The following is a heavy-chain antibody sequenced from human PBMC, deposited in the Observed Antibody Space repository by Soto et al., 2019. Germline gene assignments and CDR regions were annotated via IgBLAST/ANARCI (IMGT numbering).Heavy chain of an antibody. D-gene: IGHD3-16*01. CDR2: INWKSDI. Sequence: GGSLRLSSAVSGFTFDDNAMHWVRQAPEKGLEWVSGINWKSDIGYADSVKGRFTISRDNAENSLYLQMNSLRAEDKALYYCAITQDRGGRPKFLYWGQGTKVPVST. CDR3: AITQDRGGRPKFLY. CDR1: GFTFDDNA. J-gene: IGHJ4*02. V-gene: IGHV3-9*01.